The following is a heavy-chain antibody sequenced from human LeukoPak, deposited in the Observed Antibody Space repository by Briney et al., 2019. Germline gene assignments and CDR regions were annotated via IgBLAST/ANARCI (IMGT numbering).Heavy chain of an antibody. Sequence: ASVKVSCKASGYTFTSYYMHWVRQAPGQGLEWMGIINPSGGSTSYAQKFQGRGTMTRDTSTSTVYMELSSLRSEDTAVYYCARTVTTYAFDIWGQGTMVTVSS. J-gene: IGHJ3*02. CDR3: ARTVTTYAFDI. CDR2: INPSGGST. V-gene: IGHV1-46*01. CDR1: GYTFTSYY. D-gene: IGHD4-17*01.